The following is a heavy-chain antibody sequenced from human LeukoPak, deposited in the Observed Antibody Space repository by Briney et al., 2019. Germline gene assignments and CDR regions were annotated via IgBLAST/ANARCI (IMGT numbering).Heavy chain of an antibody. CDR1: GFTFSTYY. V-gene: IGHV3-21*01. J-gene: IGHJ6*04. CDR2: ITTSSSYI. D-gene: IGHD3-10*01. CDR3: ARAVLLWFGDV. Sequence: PGGSLRLSCAASGFTFSTYYMNWVRQAPGKGLEWVSSITTSSSYIYYADSVKGRFTISRDNAKNSLYLQMNSLRAEDTAVYYCARAVLLWFGDVWGKGTTVTISS.